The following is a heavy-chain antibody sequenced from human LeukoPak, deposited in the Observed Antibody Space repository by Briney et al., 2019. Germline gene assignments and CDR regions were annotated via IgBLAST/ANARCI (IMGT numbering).Heavy chain of an antibody. Sequence: GGSLRLSCVAPGFSLSAYGVHWVRQALGKGLEWVAVIWYDGTSKDYADSVKGRFTFSRDNSKNTLYLQMNSLTVEDTAVYYCARSQSSSLIDYWGQETLVTVSS. CDR2: IWYDGTSK. CDR1: GFSLSAYG. CDR3: ARSQSSSLIDY. J-gene: IGHJ4*02. V-gene: IGHV3-33*01. D-gene: IGHD6-13*01.